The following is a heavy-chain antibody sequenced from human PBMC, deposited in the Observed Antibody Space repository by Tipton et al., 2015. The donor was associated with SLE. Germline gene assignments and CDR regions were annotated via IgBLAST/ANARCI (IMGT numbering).Heavy chain of an antibody. Sequence: TLSLTCTVSGYSISSGYYWVWIRQPPGKGLEWIGSIYHSGSTYYNPSLKSRVTISVDTSKNQFSLKLSSVTAADTAVYYCARGSGSPLPWLDVWGKGTTVTVSS. J-gene: IGHJ6*04. CDR3: ARGSGSPLPWLDV. V-gene: IGHV4-38-2*02. CDR2: IYHSGST. D-gene: IGHD3-10*01. CDR1: GYSISSGYY.